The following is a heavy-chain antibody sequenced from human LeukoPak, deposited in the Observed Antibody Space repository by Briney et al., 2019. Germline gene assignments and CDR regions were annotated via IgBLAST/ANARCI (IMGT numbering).Heavy chain of an antibody. D-gene: IGHD3-22*01. J-gene: IGHJ4*02. Sequence: SEALSLTCAVYGESSFSSYYWSWIRQTPGGALEWIGEINHSGYTNYNPSLKSRVTLSIDTSKNQFSLRLNSVTAADTAVYYCSRQVVGNDYWGQGTLVTVSS. CDR3: SRQVVGNDY. CDR2: INHSGYT. CDR1: GESSFSSYY. V-gene: IGHV4-34*01.